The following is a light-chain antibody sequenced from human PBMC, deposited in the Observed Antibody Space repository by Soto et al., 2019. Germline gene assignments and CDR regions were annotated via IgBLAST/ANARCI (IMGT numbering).Light chain of an antibody. CDR3: QQYYSFPYT. CDR1: QGIRSY. Sequence: VIWMTQSPSLLSASTGDRVTISCRMSQGIRSYLAWYQQKPGKAPELLIYAASTLQSGVPSRFSGSGSGTDFTLTISCLQSEDFATYYCQQYYSFPYTFGQGT. V-gene: IGKV1D-8*01. J-gene: IGKJ2*01. CDR2: AAS.